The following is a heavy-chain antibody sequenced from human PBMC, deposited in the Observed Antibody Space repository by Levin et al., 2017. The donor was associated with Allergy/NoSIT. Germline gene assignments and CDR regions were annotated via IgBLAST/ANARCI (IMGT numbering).Heavy chain of an antibody. J-gene: IGHJ3*02. CDR2: IWYDGSNK. Sequence: PGGSLRLSCAASGFTFSSYGMHWVRQAPGKGLEWVAVIWYDGSNKYYEDSVKGRFTISRDNSKNTLYLEMNSLRAEDTVVYYCARDSATYQVRSVIRATNAFDIWSQGTMVTVSS. CDR3: ARDSATYQVRSVIRATNAFDI. CDR1: GFTFSSYG. V-gene: IGHV3-33*01. D-gene: IGHD2-2*01.